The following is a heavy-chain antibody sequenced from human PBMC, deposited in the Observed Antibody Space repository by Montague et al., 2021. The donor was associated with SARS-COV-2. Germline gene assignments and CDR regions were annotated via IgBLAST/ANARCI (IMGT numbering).Heavy chain of an antibody. D-gene: IGHD3-9*01. J-gene: IGHJ4*02. CDR2: IYYSGST. Sequence: SETLSLTCTVSGGSISRYYWNWIRQPPGKGLEWIAYIYYSGSTNYNPSLKSRVTISVDTSKNQFSLKLSSVTAADMAVYYCARSRENYNILTGYPYYFDYWGQGTLVTASS. V-gene: IGHV4-59*01. CDR3: ARSRENYNILTGYPYYFDY. CDR1: GGSISRYY.